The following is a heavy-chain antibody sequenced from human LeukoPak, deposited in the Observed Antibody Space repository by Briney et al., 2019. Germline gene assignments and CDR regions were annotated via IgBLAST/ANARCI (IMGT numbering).Heavy chain of an antibody. V-gene: IGHV3-30*18. CDR1: GFTFSSYG. CDR2: ISYDGSNK. Sequence: PGGSLRLSCAASGFTFSSYGMHWARQAPGKGLEWVAVISYDGSNKYYADSVKGRFTISRDNSKNTLYLLMNSLRAEDTAVYYCAKDRYSSSFDYWGQGTLVTVSS. D-gene: IGHD6-6*01. CDR3: AKDRYSSSFDY. J-gene: IGHJ4*02.